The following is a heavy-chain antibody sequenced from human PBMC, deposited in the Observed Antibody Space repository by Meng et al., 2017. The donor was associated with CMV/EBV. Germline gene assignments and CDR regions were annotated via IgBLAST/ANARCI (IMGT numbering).Heavy chain of an antibody. CDR1: GYTFSSYA. Sequence: SCKASGYTFSSYAMSWVRQAPGKGLEWVSAISGSGGSTYYADSVKGRFTISRDNSKNTLYLQMNSLRAEDTAVYYCAKDLYYDFWSGYQDYWGQGTLVTVSS. V-gene: IGHV3-23*01. CDR2: ISGSGGST. D-gene: IGHD3-3*01. J-gene: IGHJ4*02. CDR3: AKDLYYDFWSGYQDY.